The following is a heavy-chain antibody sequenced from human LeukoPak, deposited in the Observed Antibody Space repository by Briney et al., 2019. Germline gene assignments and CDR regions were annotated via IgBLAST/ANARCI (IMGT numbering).Heavy chain of an antibody. CDR3: ARNGDYCIDV. CDR2: IYRGGST. D-gene: IGHD2-8*01. Sequence: NPSGTLSLTCAVSGGSISSYNWWSWVRQAPGKGLEWIGEIYRGGSTNYNPSLKTRVTISVDKSKNQFSLKLSSVTAADTVVYYCARNGDYCIDVWGKGTTVTVSS. CDR1: GGSISSYNW. J-gene: IGHJ6*03. V-gene: IGHV4-4*02.